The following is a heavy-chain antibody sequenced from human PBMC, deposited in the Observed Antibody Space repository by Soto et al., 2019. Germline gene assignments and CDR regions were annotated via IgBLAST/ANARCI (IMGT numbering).Heavy chain of an antibody. CDR2: ISGSGGST. CDR1: GFTFSSYA. D-gene: IGHD3-3*01. CDR3: AKLGDFWSGYPETPDY. V-gene: IGHV3-23*01. Sequence: PGGSLRLSCAASGFTFSSYAMSWVRQAPGKGLEWVSAISGSGGSTYYADSVKGRFTISRDNSKNTLYLQMNSLRAEDTAVHYWAKLGDFWSGYPETPDYWGQGTLVTVSS. J-gene: IGHJ4*02.